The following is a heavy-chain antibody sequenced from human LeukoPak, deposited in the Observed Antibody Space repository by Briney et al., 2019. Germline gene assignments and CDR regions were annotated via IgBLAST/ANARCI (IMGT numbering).Heavy chain of an antibody. J-gene: IGHJ6*03. Sequence: ASVKVSCKASGYTFTSYGISWVRQAPGQGLEWMGWISAYNGNTNYAQKLQGRVAMTADTSTSTAYMELSRLRSDDTAVYYCARASSGTNFYYYMDVWGKGTTVTISS. V-gene: IGHV1-18*01. CDR2: ISAYNGNT. CDR3: ARASSGTNFYYYMDV. CDR1: GYTFTSYG. D-gene: IGHD6-19*01.